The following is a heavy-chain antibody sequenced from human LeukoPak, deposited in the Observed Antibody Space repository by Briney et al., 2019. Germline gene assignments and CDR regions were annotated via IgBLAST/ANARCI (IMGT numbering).Heavy chain of an antibody. CDR2: IFYSGST. D-gene: IGHD2-2*01. V-gene: IGHV4-34*12. CDR1: GGSFSGYY. CDR3: ARLGYCDSSSCYLHYHYYMDV. Sequence: PSETLSLTCAVYGGSFSGYYWSWIRQPPGKGLEWTGSIFYSGSTYYNPSLKSRVTISVDTSKNQFSLKLSSVTASDTAMYYCARLGYCDSSSCYLHYHYYMDVWGKGTTVTVSS. J-gene: IGHJ6*03.